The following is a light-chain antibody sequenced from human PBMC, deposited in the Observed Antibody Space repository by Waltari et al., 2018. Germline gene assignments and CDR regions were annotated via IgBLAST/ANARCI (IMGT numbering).Light chain of an antibody. CDR3: SSYAHNNHFV. V-gene: IGLV2-14*03. Sequence: QSALTQPAAVSGSPGPSITISCTATSTDVGDSKSDGCCFLFFLLYLQYPGSVPKLIIYDVSHRPSGVSNRFSGSKSGNTASLTISGLQADDEADYYCSSYAHNNHFVFGTGTKVTVL. CDR2: DVS. J-gene: IGLJ1*01. CDR1: STDVGDSKS.